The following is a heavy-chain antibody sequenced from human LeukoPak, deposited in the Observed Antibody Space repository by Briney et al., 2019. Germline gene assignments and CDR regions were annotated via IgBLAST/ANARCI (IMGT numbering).Heavy chain of an antibody. D-gene: IGHD1-14*01. Sequence: SETLSLTCTVSGYSISSGYYWGWIRQPPGKGLEWIGRIYTSGSTNYNPSLKSRVTMSVDTSKNQFSLKLSSVTATDTAVYYCARVSGSQIDYWGQGTLVTVSS. J-gene: IGHJ4*02. CDR1: GYSISSGYY. CDR3: ARVSGSQIDY. V-gene: IGHV4-38-2*02. CDR2: IYTSGST.